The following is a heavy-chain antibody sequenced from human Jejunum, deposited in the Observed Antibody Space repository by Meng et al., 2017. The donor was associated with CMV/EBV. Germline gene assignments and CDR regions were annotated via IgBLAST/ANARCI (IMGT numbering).Heavy chain of an antibody. CDR1: GYAFTGYY. J-gene: IGHJ4*02. V-gene: IGHV1-2*02. Sequence: QVCLVQYRSEVEKPGALVEVSGKASGYAFTGYYIPWLRQAPGQGLEWMGWINPSSGAIFYAQKVQDRVTMSRETSITTVYMDLSSLRSDDTAVYFCSRGGGGDGTYLLDYWGQGTLVTVSS. CDR2: INPSSGAI. CDR3: SRGGGGDGTYLLDY. D-gene: IGHD2-21*01.